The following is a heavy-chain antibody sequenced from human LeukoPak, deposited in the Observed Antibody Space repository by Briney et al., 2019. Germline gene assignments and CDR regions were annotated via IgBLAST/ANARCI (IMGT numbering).Heavy chain of an antibody. J-gene: IGHJ4*02. CDR2: IYSGDNT. Sequence: PGGSLRLSCAASGFAVRSNYMSWVRQAPGKGLEWVSVIYSGDNTYYSDSVKGRFTISRDNSKNTLYLQMNSLRAEDTAVYYCAGDLGRGYCSSTSCYPGVDYWGQGTLVTVSS. V-gene: IGHV3-53*01. CDR1: GFAVRSNY. D-gene: IGHD2-2*01. CDR3: AGDLGRGYCSSTSCYPGVDY.